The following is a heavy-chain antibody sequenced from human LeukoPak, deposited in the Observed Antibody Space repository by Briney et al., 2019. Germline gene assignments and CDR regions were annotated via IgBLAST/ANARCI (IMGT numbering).Heavy chain of an antibody. J-gene: IGHJ4*02. V-gene: IGHV3-30-3*01. Sequence: GGSLRLSCAASGFTFSSYAMHWVRQAPGKGLEWEAVISYDGSNKYYADSVKGRFTISRDNSKNTLYLQMNSLRAEDTAVYYCARLQIVVVTASTFDYWGQGTLVTVSS. CDR1: GFTFSSYA. D-gene: IGHD2-21*02. CDR3: ARLQIVVVTASTFDY. CDR2: ISYDGSNK.